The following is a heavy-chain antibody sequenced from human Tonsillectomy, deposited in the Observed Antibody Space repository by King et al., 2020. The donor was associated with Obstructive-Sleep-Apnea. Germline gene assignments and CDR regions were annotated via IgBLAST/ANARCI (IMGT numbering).Heavy chain of an antibody. Sequence: VQLQESGPGLVTPSQTLSLTCTVSGGSIGSGGFYWSWIRQLPGRDLEWIGYIYNGETSYYNPSLESRVTISADTSKDQFSLKRTSVTAADTAVYYCARDHDRERGIFDYWGQGTLVTVSS. CDR2: IYNGETS. J-gene: IGHJ4*02. D-gene: IGHD3-10*02. CDR3: ARDHDRERGIFDY. V-gene: IGHV4-31*03. CDR1: GGSIGSGGFY.